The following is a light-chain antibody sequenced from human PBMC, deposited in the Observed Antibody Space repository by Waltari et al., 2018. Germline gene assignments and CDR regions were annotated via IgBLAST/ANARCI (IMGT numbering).Light chain of an antibody. J-gene: IGKJ4*01. CDR3: QQSYRFPRD. Sequence: DIRMTQSPSSLSASVGDRISITCRASQSINTYLTWYQQIPGKAPKLLISSASRLHGGVPSRFSGSGSGTEFTLTISSLQPEDVATYYCQQSYRFPRDFGGGTKVEIK. CDR2: SAS. CDR1: QSINTY. V-gene: IGKV1-39*01.